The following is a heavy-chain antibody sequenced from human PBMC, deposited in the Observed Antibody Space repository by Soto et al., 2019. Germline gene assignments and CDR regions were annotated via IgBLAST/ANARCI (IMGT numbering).Heavy chain of an antibody. CDR1: GYTFTGYY. CDR2: INPNSGGT. CDR3: ARDGDYYDSSGYINFQH. D-gene: IGHD3-22*01. V-gene: IGHV1-2*04. J-gene: IGHJ1*01. Sequence: ASVQVSCKASGYTFTGYYMHWVRQAPGQGLEWMGWINPNSGGTNYAQKFQGWVTMTRDTSISTAYMELSRLRSDDTAVYYCARDGDYYDSSGYINFQHWGQGTLVTVSS.